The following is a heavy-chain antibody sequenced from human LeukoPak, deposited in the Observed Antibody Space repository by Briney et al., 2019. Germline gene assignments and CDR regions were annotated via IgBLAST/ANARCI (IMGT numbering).Heavy chain of an antibody. J-gene: IGHJ4*02. CDR1: GGSFSGYY. CDR2: IYYSGST. CDR3: ARGDYGGNSLDY. Sequence: EPSETLSLTCAVYGGSFSGYYWSWIRQPPGKGLEWIGYIYYSGSTNYNPSLKSRVTISVDTSKNQFSLKLSSVTAADTAVYYCARGDYGGNSLDYWGQGTLVTVSS. D-gene: IGHD4-23*01. V-gene: IGHV4-59*01.